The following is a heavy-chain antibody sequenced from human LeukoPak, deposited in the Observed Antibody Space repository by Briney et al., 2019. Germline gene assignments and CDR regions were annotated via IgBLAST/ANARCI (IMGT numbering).Heavy chain of an antibody. CDR3: ARDNGYYDSSVNY. J-gene: IGHJ4*02. V-gene: IGHV1-2*02. CDR1: GYTFTGYY. Sequence: GASVKVSCKASGYTFTGYYMHWLRQAPGQGLEWIGWINPNSGGTNYAQKFQGRVTMTRDTSISTAYMELSRLRSDDTAVYYCARDNGYYDSSVNYWGQGTLVTVSS. D-gene: IGHD3-22*01. CDR2: INPNSGGT.